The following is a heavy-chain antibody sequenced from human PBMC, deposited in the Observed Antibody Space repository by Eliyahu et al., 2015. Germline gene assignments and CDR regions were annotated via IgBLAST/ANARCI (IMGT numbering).Heavy chain of an antibody. V-gene: IGHV4-31*03. CDR2: IYYTGST. CDR1: GGSXTSGAYY. CDR3: ARDQNGYDFLDY. J-gene: IGHJ4*02. Sequence: QVQLQESGPGLVKPSQTLSLTCTXSGGSXTSGAYYWSWIRQHPGKGLEWIGYIYYTGSTYYNPSLKSRLTISVDTSKNQFSLKLSSVTAADTAVYYCARDQNGYDFLDYWGQGTLVTVSS. D-gene: IGHD5-12*01.